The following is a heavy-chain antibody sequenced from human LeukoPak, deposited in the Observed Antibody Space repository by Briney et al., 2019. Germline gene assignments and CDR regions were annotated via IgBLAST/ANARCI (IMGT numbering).Heavy chain of an antibody. J-gene: IGHJ4*02. CDR3: AKDSRSGSYRIFDY. CDR2: ISGSGGST. Sequence: GGSLSLTCAASGFTFSSYAMSWVRQAPGKGLEWVSAISGSGGSTYYADSVKGRFTISRDNSKNTLYLQMNSLRAEDTAVYYCAKDSRSGSYRIFDYWGQGTLVTVSS. V-gene: IGHV3-23*01. CDR1: GFTFSSYA. D-gene: IGHD1-26*01.